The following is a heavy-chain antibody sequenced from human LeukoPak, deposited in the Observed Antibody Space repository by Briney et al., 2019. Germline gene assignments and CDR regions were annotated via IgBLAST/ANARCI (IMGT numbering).Heavy chain of an antibody. CDR3: AGDRDCTRTSCFLYGMDV. D-gene: IGHD2-2*01. Sequence: ASVKVSCKATDYTCINYGINWVRQAPGQGLEWMGWISAYNGNTNYAQKYQGRVTMTTDTSTTTAYMELRSLRSDDTAVYYCAGDRDCTRTSCFLYGMDVWGQGTTVTVSS. V-gene: IGHV1-18*01. CDR2: ISAYNGNT. J-gene: IGHJ6*02. CDR1: DYTCINYG.